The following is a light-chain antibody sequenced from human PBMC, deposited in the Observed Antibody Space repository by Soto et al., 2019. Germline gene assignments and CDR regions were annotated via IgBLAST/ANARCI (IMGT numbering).Light chain of an antibody. CDR1: QSISCW. CDR3: QQYNSYSWT. Sequence: DIQMTQSPSTLSASVGDRVTITCRASQSISCWLAWYQQKPGKAPNLLIYDASNLESGVPSRFSGRRSGTEFTLTISSLQPDDFATYYCQQYNSYSWTFGQGTKVEIK. J-gene: IGKJ1*01. CDR2: DAS. V-gene: IGKV1-5*01.